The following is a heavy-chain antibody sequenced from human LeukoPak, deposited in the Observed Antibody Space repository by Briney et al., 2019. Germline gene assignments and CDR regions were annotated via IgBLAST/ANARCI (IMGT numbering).Heavy chain of an antibody. D-gene: IGHD6-13*01. J-gene: IGHJ5*02. CDR1: GYTFTDYY. CDR2: VDPEDGET. Sequence: ASVKVSCKVSGYTFTDYYMHWVQQAPGKGLEWMGLVDPEDGETIYAEKFQGRVTITADTSTDTAYMELSSLRSEDTAVYYCATGGIAAAGTGNWFDPWGQGTLFTVSS. CDR3: ATGGIAAAGTGNWFDP. V-gene: IGHV1-69-2*01.